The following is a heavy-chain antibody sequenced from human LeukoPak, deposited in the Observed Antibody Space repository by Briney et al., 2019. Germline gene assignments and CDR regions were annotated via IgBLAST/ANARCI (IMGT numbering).Heavy chain of an antibody. CDR1: GFTFSDYY. J-gene: IGHJ4*02. D-gene: IGHD2-2*02. CDR3: ARTRTATAIWGDFDY. Sequence: PGGSLRLSCAASGFTFSDYYMSWIRQAPGKGLEWVSNISSSGSTIYYADSVKGRFTISRDNAKNSLYLQMNSLRAEDTAVYYCARTRTATAIWGDFDYWGQGTLVTVSS. V-gene: IGHV3-11*01. CDR2: ISSSGSTI.